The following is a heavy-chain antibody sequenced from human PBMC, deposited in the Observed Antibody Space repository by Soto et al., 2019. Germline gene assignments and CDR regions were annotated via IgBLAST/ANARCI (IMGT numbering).Heavy chain of an antibody. J-gene: IGHJ5*02. CDR2: IRSKANSYAT. D-gene: IGHD2-15*01. Sequence: PGGSLRLSCAASGFTFSGSAMHWVRQASGKGLEWVGRIRSKANSYATAYAASVKGRFTISRDDSKNTAYLQMNSLKTEDTAVYYCTRPYCSGGSCWFDPWGQGTLVTVSS. CDR3: TRPYCSGGSCWFDP. CDR1: GFTFSGSA. V-gene: IGHV3-73*01.